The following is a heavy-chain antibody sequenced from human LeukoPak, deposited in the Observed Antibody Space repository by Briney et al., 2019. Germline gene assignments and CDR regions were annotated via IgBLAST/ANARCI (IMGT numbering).Heavy chain of an antibody. CDR3: AKQFFGVVIHYTSPFDY. V-gene: IGHV3-23*01. CDR2: ISDSGGST. D-gene: IGHD3-3*01. J-gene: IGHJ4*02. CDR1: GFTFSSYA. Sequence: GGSLRLSCAASGFTFSSYAMSWVRQAPGKGLEWVSAISDSGGSTYYADSVKGRFTISRDNSKNALYLQMNSLRAEDTAVYYCAKQFFGVVIHYTSPFDYWGQGTLVTVSS.